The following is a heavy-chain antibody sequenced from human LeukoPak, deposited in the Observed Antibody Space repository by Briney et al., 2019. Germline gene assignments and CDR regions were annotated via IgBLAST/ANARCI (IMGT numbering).Heavy chain of an antibody. V-gene: IGHV1-18*01. CDR3: ARAYDFWSGFEPNPDDY. CDR2: ISAYNGNT. J-gene: IGHJ4*02. D-gene: IGHD3-3*01. Sequence: GASVKVSCKASGYTFTSYGISWVRQAPGQGLEWMGWISAYNGNTNYAQKLQGRVTMTTDTSTSTAYMELRSLRSDDTAVYYCARAYDFWSGFEPNPDDYWGQGTLVTVSS. CDR1: GYTFTSYG.